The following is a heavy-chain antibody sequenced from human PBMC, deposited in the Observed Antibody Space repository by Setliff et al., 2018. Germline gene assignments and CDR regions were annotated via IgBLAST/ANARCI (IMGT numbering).Heavy chain of an antibody. J-gene: IGHJ4*02. Sequence: GGSLRLSCAASGFTFSRSAIHWVRQASGQGLEWVGRVRSRINNFATAYDASVKGRFIISRDDSKNTAYLQMNSLKTEDTAVYYCASDIHNDYYYFDYWGQGIQVTVSS. CDR3: ASDIHNDYYYFDY. V-gene: IGHV3-73*01. CDR2: VRSRINNFAT. D-gene: IGHD4-17*01. CDR1: GFTFSRSA.